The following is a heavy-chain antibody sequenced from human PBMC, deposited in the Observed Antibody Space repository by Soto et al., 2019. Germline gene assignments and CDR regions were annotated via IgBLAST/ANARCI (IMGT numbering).Heavy chain of an antibody. Sequence: GGSLRLSCAASGFTFSGSGIHWVRQASGKGLEWVGRIRSKANSYATAYDASVKGRFTISRDDSKNTLYLQMNSLRAEDTAVYYCAKRATGTYFDYWGQGTLVTVSS. D-gene: IGHD1-1*01. CDR1: GFTFSGSG. J-gene: IGHJ4*02. V-gene: IGHV3-73*01. CDR2: IRSKANSYAT. CDR3: AKRATGTYFDY.